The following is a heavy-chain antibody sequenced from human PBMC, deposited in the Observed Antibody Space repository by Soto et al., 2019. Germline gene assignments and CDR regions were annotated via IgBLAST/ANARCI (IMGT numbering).Heavy chain of an antibody. J-gene: IGHJ6*02. Sequence: SVKVSCKASGGTFSSYAISWVRQAPGQGLEWMGGIIPIFGTANYAQKFQGRVTITADESTSTAYMELSSLRSEDTAVYYCARDCSSTSCYRRYGIDVWGQGTTVTVSS. V-gene: IGHV1-69*13. D-gene: IGHD2-2*01. CDR2: IIPIFGTA. CDR1: GGTFSSYA. CDR3: ARDCSSTSCYRRYGIDV.